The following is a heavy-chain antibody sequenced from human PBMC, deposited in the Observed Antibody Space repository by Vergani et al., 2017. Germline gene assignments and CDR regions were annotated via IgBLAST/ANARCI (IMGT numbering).Heavy chain of an antibody. CDR1: GGSVSSGSYY. CDR2: IYYSGGT. J-gene: IGHJ5*02. D-gene: IGHD5-18*01. CDR3: ARDQSWIQPTGGWFDP. V-gene: IGHV4-61*01. Sequence: QVQLQESGPGLVKPSETLSLTCTVSGGSVSSGSYYWSWIRQPPGKGLEWIGYIYYSGGTNYNPSLKSRVTISVDTSKNQFSLKLGSVTAADTAVYHCARDQSWIQPTGGWFDPWGQGTLVTVSS.